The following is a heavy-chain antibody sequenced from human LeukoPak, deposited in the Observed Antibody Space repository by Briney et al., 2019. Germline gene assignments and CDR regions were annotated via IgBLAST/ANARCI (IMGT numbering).Heavy chain of an antibody. V-gene: IGHV3-33*01. CDR3: AREIVVVPAAHVYYYYGMDV. D-gene: IGHD2-2*01. CDR2: IWYDGSNK. Sequence: GRSLRLSCAASGFTFSSYGMHWVRQAPGKGLEWVAVIWYDGSNKYYADSVKGRFTISRDNSKNTLYLQMNSLRAEDTAAYYCAREIVVVPAAHVYYYYGMDVWGQGTTVTVSS. J-gene: IGHJ6*02. CDR1: GFTFSSYG.